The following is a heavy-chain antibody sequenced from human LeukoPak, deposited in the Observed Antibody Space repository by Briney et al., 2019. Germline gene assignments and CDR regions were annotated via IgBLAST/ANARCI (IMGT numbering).Heavy chain of an antibody. CDR1: GSSISTYH. V-gene: IGHV4-59*01. D-gene: IGHD3-10*01. CDR2: IYYSGST. CDR3: ARGIKYYYGSGTYHYFDF. Sequence: DPSETLSLTCTVSGSSISTYHWSWVRQPPGKGLEWIGYIYYSGSTNYNPSLKSRVTMLVDTSKNQFSLKLSSVTAADTAVYYCARGIKYYYGSGTYHYFDFWGQGTLVTVSS. J-gene: IGHJ4*02.